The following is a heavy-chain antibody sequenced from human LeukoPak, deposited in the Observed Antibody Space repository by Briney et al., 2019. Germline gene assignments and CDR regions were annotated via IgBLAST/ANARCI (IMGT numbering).Heavy chain of an antibody. CDR2: IYPGDSDT. J-gene: IGHJ4*02. D-gene: IGHD4-17*01. Sequence: GESLKISCKGSGYSFTSYYIGWVRQMPGKGLEWMGIIYPGDSDTRYSPSFQGQVTISADKSISTAYLQWSSLKASDTAMYYCARQGHDFGDYDDYWGQGTLVTVSS. CDR1: GYSFTSYY. V-gene: IGHV5-51*01. CDR3: ARQGHDFGDYDDY.